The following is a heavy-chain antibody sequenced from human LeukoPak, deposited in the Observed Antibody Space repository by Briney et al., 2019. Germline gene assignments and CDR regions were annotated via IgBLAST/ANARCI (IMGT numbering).Heavy chain of an antibody. J-gene: IGHJ5*02. V-gene: IGHV3-9*03. CDR3: AKGVGYSSSWHHNWFDP. D-gene: IGHD6-13*01. CDR2: ISWNSGSI. Sequence: PGRSLRLSCAASGFTFDDYAMYWVRQAPGKGLEWVSGISWNSGSIGYADSVKGRFTISRDNAKNSLYLQMNSLRAEDMALYYCAKGVGYSSSWHHNWFDPWGQGTLVTVSS. CDR1: GFTFDDYA.